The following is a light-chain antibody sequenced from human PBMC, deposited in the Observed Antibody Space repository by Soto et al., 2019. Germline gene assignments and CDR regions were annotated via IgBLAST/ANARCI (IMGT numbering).Light chain of an antibody. CDR3: QQYNNWYT. CDR2: GAS. J-gene: IGKJ2*01. Sequence: VVMTQSPATLSVSPGERATLSCRASQSISGNLAWYQQKPGQAPRLLIYGASTRATGIPARFSGSGFGTEFTLAISSLQSEDFAVYYCQQYNNWYTFGQGTKLEIK. V-gene: IGKV3-15*01. CDR1: QSISGN.